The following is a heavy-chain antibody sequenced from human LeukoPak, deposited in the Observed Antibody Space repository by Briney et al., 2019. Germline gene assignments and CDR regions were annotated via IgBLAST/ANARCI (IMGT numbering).Heavy chain of an antibody. J-gene: IGHJ4*02. CDR3: ARDKKVRGVRFFDY. Sequence: SVKVSCKASGGTFSSYAISWVRQAPGQGLEWMGGIIPIFGTANYAQTFQGRVTITADKSTSTAYMELSSLRSEDTAVYYCARDKKVRGVRFFDYWGQGTLVTVSS. CDR1: GGTFSSYA. V-gene: IGHV1-69*06. D-gene: IGHD3-10*01. CDR2: IIPIFGTA.